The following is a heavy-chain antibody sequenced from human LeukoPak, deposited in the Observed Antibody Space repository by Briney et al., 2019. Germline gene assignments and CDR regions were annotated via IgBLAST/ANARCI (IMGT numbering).Heavy chain of an antibody. J-gene: IGHJ3*02. D-gene: IGHD4-17*01. CDR2: INPNSGGT. CDR1: GYTFTSYY. Sequence: ASVKVSCKASGYTFTSYYMHWVRQAPGQGLEWMGWINPNSGGTNYAQKFQGWVTMTRDTSISTAYMELSRLRSDDTAVYYCARAGRFVRYGDDGEAFDIWGQGTMVTVSS. V-gene: IGHV1-2*04. CDR3: ARAGRFVRYGDDGEAFDI.